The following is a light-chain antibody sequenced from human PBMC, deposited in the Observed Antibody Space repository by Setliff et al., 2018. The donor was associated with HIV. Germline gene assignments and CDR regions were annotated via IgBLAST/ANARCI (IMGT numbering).Light chain of an antibody. CDR1: SSDVGSYNY. V-gene: IGLV2-11*01. CDR2: DVT. Sequence: QSVLARPRSVSESPGQSVTISCTGTSSDVGSYNYVSWYQQHPGKAPKLMIYDVTKRPSGVPDRFSGSKSGNTASLTISGLQAEDEADYYCCSYAGSYTPVIFGGGTKVTVL. J-gene: IGLJ2*01. CDR3: CSYAGSYTPVI.